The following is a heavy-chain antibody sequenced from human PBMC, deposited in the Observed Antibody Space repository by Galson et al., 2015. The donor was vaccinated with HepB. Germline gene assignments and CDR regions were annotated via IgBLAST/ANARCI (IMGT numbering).Heavy chain of an antibody. CDR1: GFTFSSYG. CDR3: AKDLEDGCINGVCYNYYGMDV. CDR2: VWYDGSNK. V-gene: IGHV3-33*06. D-gene: IGHD2-8*01. Sequence: SLRLSCAASGFTFSSYGMHWVRQAPGKGLEWVAVVWYDGSNKYYADSVKGRFTISRDNSKNTLYLQMNSLRAEDTAVYYCAKDLEDGCINGVCYNYYGMDVWGQGTTVTVSS. J-gene: IGHJ6*02.